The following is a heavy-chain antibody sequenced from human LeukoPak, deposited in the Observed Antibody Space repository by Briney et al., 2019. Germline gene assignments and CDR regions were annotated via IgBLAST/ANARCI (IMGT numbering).Heavy chain of an antibody. J-gene: IGHJ3*02. CDR1: GFTFSTYS. CDR3: AREGFGELSEAFDI. Sequence: GGSLRLSCAGSGFTFSTYSMNWVRQAPGKGLEWVSSISSSSRDIYYADSVKGRFTISRDNAKNSLYLQMNSLRAEDTAVYYCAREGFGELSEAFDIWGQGTMVTVSS. CDR2: ISSSSRDI. V-gene: IGHV3-21*01. D-gene: IGHD3-10*01.